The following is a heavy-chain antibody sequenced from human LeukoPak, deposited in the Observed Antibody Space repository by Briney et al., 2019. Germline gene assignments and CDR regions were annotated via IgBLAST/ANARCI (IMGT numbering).Heavy chain of an antibody. Sequence: GSLRLSCAASGFTFSSYAMHWVRQAPGKGLEWVAVISYDGSNKYYADSVKGRFTISRDNSKNTLYLQMNSLRAEDTAVYYCARAMPIVGATYLDYWGQGTLVTVSS. D-gene: IGHD1-26*01. CDR3: ARAMPIVGATYLDY. J-gene: IGHJ4*02. V-gene: IGHV3-30-3*01. CDR1: GFTFSSYA. CDR2: ISYDGSNK.